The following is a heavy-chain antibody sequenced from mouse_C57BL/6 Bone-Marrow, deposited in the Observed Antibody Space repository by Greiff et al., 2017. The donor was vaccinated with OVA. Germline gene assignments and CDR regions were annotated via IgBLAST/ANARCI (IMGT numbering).Heavy chain of an antibody. CDR2: INPNNGGT. Sequence: VQLQQSGPELVKPGASVKISCKASGYTFTDYYMNWVKQSHGKSLEWIGDINPNNGGTSYNQKFKGKATLTVDKSSSTAYMELRSLTAEDSAVYYGARGGYAVTTGDAMDYWGQGTSVTVSS. D-gene: IGHD2-2*01. CDR1: GYTFTDYY. J-gene: IGHJ4*01. CDR3: ARGGYAVTTGDAMDY. V-gene: IGHV1-26*01.